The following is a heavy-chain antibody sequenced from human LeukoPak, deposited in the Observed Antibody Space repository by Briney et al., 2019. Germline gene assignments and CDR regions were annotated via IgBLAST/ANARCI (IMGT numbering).Heavy chain of an antibody. CDR1: GGSISSSSYY. CDR2: IYYSGST. V-gene: IGHV4-39*07. D-gene: IGHD2-15*01. CDR3: ARVGEVVLRVRYYYMDV. J-gene: IGHJ6*03. Sequence: PSETLSLTCTVSGGSISSSSYYWGWIRQPPGKGLEWIGSIYYSGSTYYNPSLKSRVTISVDTSKNQFSLKLSSVTAADTAVYYCARVGEVVLRVRYYYMDVWGKGTTVTVSS.